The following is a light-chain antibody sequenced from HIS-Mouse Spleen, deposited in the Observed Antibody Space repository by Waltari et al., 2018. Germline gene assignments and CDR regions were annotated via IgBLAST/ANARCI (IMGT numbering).Light chain of an antibody. J-gene: IGLJ2*01. Sequence: QSALTQPASVSGSPGQSTPISCTGTSSDVGGYNYVSWYQQHPGKAPKLMIYEVSNRPSGVSNRFSGSKSGNTASLTISGLQAEDEADYYCSSYTSSSTLVVFGGGTK. CDR1: SSDVGGYNY. V-gene: IGLV2-14*01. CDR2: EVS. CDR3: SSYTSSSTLVV.